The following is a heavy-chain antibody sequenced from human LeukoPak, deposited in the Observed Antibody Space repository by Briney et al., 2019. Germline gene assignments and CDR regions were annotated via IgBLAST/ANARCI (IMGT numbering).Heavy chain of an antibody. CDR1: GYSISSGYY. CDR3: TRLTWTDADDF. Sequence: PSETLSLTCTVSGYSISSGYYWGWIRQPPGKGLEWIGSLYNSGSTYYNPSLQSRVTISVETSKNQISLKLTSVTTADTAVYYCTRLTWTDADDFWGQGTLVSVSS. D-gene: IGHD3/OR15-3a*01. CDR2: LYNSGST. J-gene: IGHJ4*02. V-gene: IGHV4-38-2*02.